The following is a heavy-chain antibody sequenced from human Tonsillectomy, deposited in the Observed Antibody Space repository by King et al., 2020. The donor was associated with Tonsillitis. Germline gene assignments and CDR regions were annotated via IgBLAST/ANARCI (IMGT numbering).Heavy chain of an antibody. D-gene: IGHD2-2*02. CDR3: RVVVVTAAIEPPVDV. CDR1: GYTFTSYG. J-gene: IGHJ6*02. Sequence: VQLVESGAEVKKPGASVKVSCKASGYTFTSYGISWLRQAPGQGLEWMGWITTYNGNTNYAQKLKGRVTMPTDTSTSTAYMELTSLRSDDTAVYYCRVVVVTAAIEPPVDVWGQGTTVTVSS. V-gene: IGHV1-18*01. CDR2: ITTYNGNT.